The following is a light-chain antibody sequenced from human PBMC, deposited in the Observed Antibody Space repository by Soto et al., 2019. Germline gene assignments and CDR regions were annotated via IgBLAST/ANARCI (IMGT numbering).Light chain of an antibody. CDR2: GAS. Sequence: EIVMTQSPATLSVSPGERATLSCRASQSVGSNLAWYQQKPGQAPRLLIYGASTRATGIPARFSGSGSGTEFTLTISSLQSEDFAVYYCQQYNNWLYTFGQGTKREIK. V-gene: IGKV3-15*01. J-gene: IGKJ2*01. CDR3: QQYNNWLYT. CDR1: QSVGSN.